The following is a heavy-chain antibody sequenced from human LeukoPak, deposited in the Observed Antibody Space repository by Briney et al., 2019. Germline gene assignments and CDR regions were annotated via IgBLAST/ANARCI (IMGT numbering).Heavy chain of an antibody. CDR2: INKDGGGI. Sequence: GGSLRLACAVSGFPFSNSWMYWVRQAPGKGLEGVANINKDGGGISYVDSVKGRFIISRDNARNSLYLQMNSLRVEDTAVYFCAGGNSMDVWGKGTAVTVSS. V-gene: IGHV3-7*03. CDR1: GFPFSNSW. J-gene: IGHJ6*04. CDR3: AGGNSMDV. D-gene: IGHD1/OR15-1a*01.